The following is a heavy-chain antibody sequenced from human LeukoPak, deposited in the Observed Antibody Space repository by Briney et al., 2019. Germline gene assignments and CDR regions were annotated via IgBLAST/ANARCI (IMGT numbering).Heavy chain of an antibody. CDR3: ARNKQHRNAFDI. J-gene: IGHJ3*02. V-gene: IGHV1-2*06. CDR1: GYTFTGYY. Sequence: GASVKVSCKASGYTFTGYYMHWVRQAPGQGLEWMGRINPNSGGTNYAQKFQGRVTMTRDTSISTAYMELSRLRSDDTAVYYCARNKQHRNAFDIWGQGTMVTVSS. CDR2: INPNSGGT. D-gene: IGHD6-13*01.